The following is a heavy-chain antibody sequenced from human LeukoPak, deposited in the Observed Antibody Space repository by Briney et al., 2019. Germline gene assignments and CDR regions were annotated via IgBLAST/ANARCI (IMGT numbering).Heavy chain of an antibody. CDR1: GGSFSGYY. Sequence: SETLSLTCAVYGGSFSGYYWSWIRQPPGKGLEWIGEINHSGSTNYNPSLKSRVTMSVDTSKNQFSLKLSSVTAADTAVYYCARVLRYSSSWPGGWFDPWGQGTLVTVSS. D-gene: IGHD6-13*01. CDR2: INHSGST. CDR3: ARVLRYSSSWPGGWFDP. V-gene: IGHV4-34*01. J-gene: IGHJ5*02.